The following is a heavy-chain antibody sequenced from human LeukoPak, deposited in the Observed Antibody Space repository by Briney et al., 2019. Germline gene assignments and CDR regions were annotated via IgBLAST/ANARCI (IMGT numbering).Heavy chain of an antibody. J-gene: IGHJ4*02. V-gene: IGHV1-69*01. D-gene: IGHD1-7*01. CDR1: GGTFSSYA. CDR3: ARELVDRSTHNWNYAYDY. Sequence: GSSVKVSCKASGGTFSSYAISWARQAPGQGLEWMGGIIPIFGTANYAQKFQGRVTITADESTSTAYMELSSLRSEDTAVYYCARELVDRSTHNWNYAYDYWGQGTLVTVSS. CDR2: IIPIFGTA.